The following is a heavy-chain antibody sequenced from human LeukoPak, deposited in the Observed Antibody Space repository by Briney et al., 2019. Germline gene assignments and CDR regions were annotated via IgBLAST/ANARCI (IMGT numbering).Heavy chain of an antibody. CDR3: VRGNDYGGPHY. J-gene: IGHJ4*02. CDR2: IDRDGSRI. CDR1: GFTFSSYA. D-gene: IGHD4-23*01. Sequence: GGSLRLSCAASGFTFSSYAMNWVRQAPGKGLVWVSRIDRDGSRINYADSVKGRFTISRDNGKNTLFLQMNSLRAEDAAVYYCVRGNDYGGPHYWGQGTLVTVSS. V-gene: IGHV3-74*01.